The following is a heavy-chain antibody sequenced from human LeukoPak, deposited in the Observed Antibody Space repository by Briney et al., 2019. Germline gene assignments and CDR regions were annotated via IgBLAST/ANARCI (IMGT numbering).Heavy chain of an antibody. CDR1: GFTFSSYG. J-gene: IGHJ4*02. D-gene: IGHD3-3*01. Sequence: GGSLRLSCAASGFTFSSYGMHWVRQAPGKGLEWVAVISYDGSNKYYADSVKGRFTISRDNSKNMMSLQMNTLRVEDTAVYYCARGDISWYYGFWSGPIDYWGQGTLVTVSS. V-gene: IGHV3-30*03. CDR3: ARGDISWYYGFWSGPIDY. CDR2: ISYDGSNK.